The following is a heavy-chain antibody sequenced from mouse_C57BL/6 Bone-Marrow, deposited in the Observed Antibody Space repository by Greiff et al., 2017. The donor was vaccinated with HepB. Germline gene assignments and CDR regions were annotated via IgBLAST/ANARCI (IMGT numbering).Heavy chain of an antibody. CDR2: INPSSGYT. CDR3: ARRYYAYYFDY. CDR1: GYTFTSYT. Sequence: QVQLQQSGAELARPGASVKMSCKASGYTFTSYTMHWVKQSPGQGLEWIGYINPSSGYTKYNQKFKDKATLTADKSSSTAYMQLSSLTSEDSAVYYCARRYYAYYFDYWGQGTTLTVSS. J-gene: IGHJ2*01. D-gene: IGHD1-1*01. V-gene: IGHV1-4*01.